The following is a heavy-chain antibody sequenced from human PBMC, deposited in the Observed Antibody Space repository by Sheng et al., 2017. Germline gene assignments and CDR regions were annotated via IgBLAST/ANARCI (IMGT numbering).Heavy chain of an antibody. CDR2: TSYDGSNK. CDR3: AKVGRGTTWGGMDV. V-gene: IGHV3-30*04. Sequence: VQLVESGGGVVQPGRSLRLSCEASGFTFSTYAMHWVRQAPGKGLEWVAVTSYDGSNKYYADSVKGRFTISRDNSKNTLYLQMNSLRADDTAIYYCAKVGRGTTWGGMDVWGQGTTVTVSS. D-gene: IGHD3-10*01. CDR1: GFTFSTYA. J-gene: IGHJ6*02.